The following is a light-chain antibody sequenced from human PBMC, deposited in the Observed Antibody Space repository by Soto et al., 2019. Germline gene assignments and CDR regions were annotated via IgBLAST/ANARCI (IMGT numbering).Light chain of an antibody. J-gene: IGKJ1*01. CDR1: QSISSD. Sequence: DIQMTQSPSSLSASVGDRVTITCRASQSISSDLNWYQHKPGKAPNLLIYAASSLQSGVPSRFSGSGSGTDFTLTISSLQAEDVAVYYCQQYFTSPWTFGQGTKVEI. CDR3: QQYFTSPWT. V-gene: IGKV1-39*01. CDR2: AAS.